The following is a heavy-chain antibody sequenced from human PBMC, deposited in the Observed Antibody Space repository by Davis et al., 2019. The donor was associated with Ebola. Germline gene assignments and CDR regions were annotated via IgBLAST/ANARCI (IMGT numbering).Heavy chain of an antibody. J-gene: IGHJ2*01. V-gene: IGHV4-34*01. Sequence: GSLRLSCAVYGGSFSGYYWSWIRQPPGKGLEWIGEINHSGSTNYNPSLKSRVTISVDTSKNQFSLKLSSVTAADTAVYYCARPYSSGWYQPHWYFDLWGRGTLVTVSS. CDR3: ARPYSSGWYQPHWYFDL. CDR2: INHSGST. CDR1: GGSFSGYY. D-gene: IGHD6-19*01.